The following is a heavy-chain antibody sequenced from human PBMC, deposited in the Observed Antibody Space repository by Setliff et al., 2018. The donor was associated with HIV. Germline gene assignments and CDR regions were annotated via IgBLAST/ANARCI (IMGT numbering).Heavy chain of an antibody. V-gene: IGHV4-34*01. J-gene: IGHJ3*02. CDR1: GGSFSGYY. D-gene: IGHD3-10*01. CDR3: AGGGDHQGDWGAFDI. CDR2: IQHSGRT. Sequence: LSETLSLTCAVYGGSFSGYYWSWIRQPPGKGLEWIGEIQHSGRTNYNPSLKSRVTISVDTSKNQFSLKLSSVTAADTAVYYCAGGGDHQGDWGAFDIWGQGTMVTVSS.